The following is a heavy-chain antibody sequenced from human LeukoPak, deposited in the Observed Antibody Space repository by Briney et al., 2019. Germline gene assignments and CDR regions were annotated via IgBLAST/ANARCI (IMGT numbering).Heavy chain of an antibody. CDR3: ARESSGYYPNNSFDP. CDR2: ISSGTTK. J-gene: IGHJ5*02. D-gene: IGHD5-12*01. V-gene: IGHV3-11*04. Sequence: GGSLRLSCAASGFTFSDNYMSWIRQAPGKGLEWVSYISSGTTKYYADSVRGRFTISRDNAKNSLYLQMNSLRAEDTAVYYCARESSGYYPNNSFDPWGQGTLVTVSS. CDR1: GFTFSDNY.